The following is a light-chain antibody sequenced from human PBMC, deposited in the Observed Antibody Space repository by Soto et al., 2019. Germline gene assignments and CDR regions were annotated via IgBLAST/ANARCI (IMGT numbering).Light chain of an antibody. Sequence: QSALTQPPSSSGSLGQAVTISCTGTSSDVGGDNYVSWHQQHPRKAPKVMIYEVTKRPPGVPDRFSGSKSGNTASLTVSGLQAEDEADYYCSSFAGGGNPVLLGGGTKLTVL. CDR3: SSFAGGGNPVL. J-gene: IGLJ2*01. V-gene: IGLV2-8*01. CDR1: SSDVGGDNY. CDR2: EVT.